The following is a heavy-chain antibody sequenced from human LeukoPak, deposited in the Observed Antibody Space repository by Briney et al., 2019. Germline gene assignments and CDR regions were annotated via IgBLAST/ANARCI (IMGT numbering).Heavy chain of an antibody. Sequence: SETLSLTCAVSGGSISSGGYSWSWIRQPPGKGLEWIGYIYHSGSTYYNPSLKSRVTISVDRSKNQFSLKLSSVTAADTAVYYCARTNDFWSGPTLDVWGQGTTVTVSS. CDR2: IYHSGST. D-gene: IGHD3-3*01. J-gene: IGHJ6*02. V-gene: IGHV4-30-2*01. CDR3: ARTNDFWSGPTLDV. CDR1: GGSISSGGYS.